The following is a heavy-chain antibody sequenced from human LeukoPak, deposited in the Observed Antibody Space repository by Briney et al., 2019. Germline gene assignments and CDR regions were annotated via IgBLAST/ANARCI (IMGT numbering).Heavy chain of an antibody. CDR1: GFTFSSYW. CDR3: ARDGYSSNWYFDY. CDR2: IKQDGSVK. Sequence: PGGSLRLSCAAPGFTFSSYWMSWVRQAPGKGLEWVANIKQDGSVKYYVDSVKGRFTISRDNAKNSLYLQMNSLRAEDTAVYYCARDGYSSNWYFDYWGQGTLVTVSS. J-gene: IGHJ4*02. V-gene: IGHV3-7*01. D-gene: IGHD6-13*01.